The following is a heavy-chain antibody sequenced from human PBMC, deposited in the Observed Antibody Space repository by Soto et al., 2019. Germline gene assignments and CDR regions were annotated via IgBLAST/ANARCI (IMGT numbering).Heavy chain of an antibody. Sequence: ASVKVSCKVSGYTLTELSMHWVRQAPGKGLEWMGGFDPEDGETIYAQKFQGRVTMTEDTSTDTAYMELSSLRSEDTAVYFCATPYPLVYRAFDIWGQGTTVTVSS. J-gene: IGHJ3*02. V-gene: IGHV1-24*01. CDR3: ATPYPLVYRAFDI. CDR1: GYTLTELS. CDR2: FDPEDGET. D-gene: IGHD1-20*01.